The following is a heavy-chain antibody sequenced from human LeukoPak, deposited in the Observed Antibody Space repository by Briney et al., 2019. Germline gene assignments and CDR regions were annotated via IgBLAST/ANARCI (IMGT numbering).Heavy chain of an antibody. CDR2: IYYTGST. V-gene: IGHV4-61*01. J-gene: IGHJ4*02. CDR3: AREPIAVARNYYFDY. CDR1: GGSVSSGNYY. Sequence: PSETLSLTCTVSGGSVSSGNYYWTWIRQPPGKGLEWIGYIYYTGSTNYNPSLKSRATISVDTSKNHFSLKLSSVTAADTAVYYCAREPIAVARNYYFDYWGQGTLVTVSS. D-gene: IGHD6-19*01.